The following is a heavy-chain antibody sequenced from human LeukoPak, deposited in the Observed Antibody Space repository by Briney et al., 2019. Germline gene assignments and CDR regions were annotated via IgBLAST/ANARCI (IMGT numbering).Heavy chain of an antibody. CDR2: ISGSGGST. J-gene: IGHJ4*02. D-gene: IGHD3-3*01. Sequence: GGSLRLPCAASGFTFSSYAMSWVRQAPGKGLEWVSAISGSGGSTYYADSVKGRFTISRDNSKNTLYLQMNSLRAEDTAVYYCAKDYRFLEWLLYPTYYFDYWGQGTLVTVSS. V-gene: IGHV3-23*01. CDR3: AKDYRFLEWLLYPTYYFDY. CDR1: GFTFSSYA.